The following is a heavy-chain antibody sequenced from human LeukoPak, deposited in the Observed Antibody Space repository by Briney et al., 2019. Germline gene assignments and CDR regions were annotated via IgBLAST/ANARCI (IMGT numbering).Heavy chain of an antibody. CDR2: IIPIFGTA. J-gene: IGHJ4*02. CDR1: GGTFSSYA. CDR3: ARGLGIRRGSDY. V-gene: IGHV1-69*13. Sequence: GASVEVSCKASGGTFSSYAISWVRQAPGQGLEWMGGIIPIFGTANYAQKFQGRVTITADESTSTAYMELSSLRSEDTAVYYCARGLGIRRGSDYWGQGTLVTVSS. D-gene: IGHD1-14*01.